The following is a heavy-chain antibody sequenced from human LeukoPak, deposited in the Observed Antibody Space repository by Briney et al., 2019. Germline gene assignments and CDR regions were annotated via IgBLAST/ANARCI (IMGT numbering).Heavy chain of an antibody. V-gene: IGHV4-34*01. CDR2: INHSGST. D-gene: IGHD2-15*01. Sequence: PSETLSLTCAVYGGSFSGYYWSWIRQPPGKGLEWIGEINHSGSTNYNPSLKSRVTISVDTSKNQFSLKLSSVTAADTAVYYCARGSWTRILYYYYGMDVWGQGTTVTVSS. J-gene: IGHJ6*02. CDR1: GGSFSGYY. CDR3: ARGSWTRILYYYYGMDV.